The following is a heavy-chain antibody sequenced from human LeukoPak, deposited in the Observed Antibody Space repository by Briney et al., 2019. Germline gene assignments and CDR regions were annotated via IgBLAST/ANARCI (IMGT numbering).Heavy chain of an antibody. Sequence: GESLKISCKGSGYSFTSYWIGWVRQMPGKGLEWMGIIYPGDSDTRYGPSFQGQVTISADKSISTAYLQWSSLKASDTAIYYCARQPLYDFWSGQFDYWGQGTLVTVSS. CDR1: GYSFTSYW. J-gene: IGHJ4*02. D-gene: IGHD3-3*01. CDR2: IYPGDSDT. V-gene: IGHV5-51*01. CDR3: ARQPLYDFWSGQFDY.